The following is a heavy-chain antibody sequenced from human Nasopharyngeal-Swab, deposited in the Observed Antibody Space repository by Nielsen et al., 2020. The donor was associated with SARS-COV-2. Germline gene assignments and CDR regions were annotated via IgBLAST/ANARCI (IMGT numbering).Heavy chain of an antibody. CDR1: GGSISSSSYY. Sequence: GSLRLSCTVSGGSISSSSYYWGWLRQPPGKGLEWIGSIYYSGSTYYNPSLKSRVTISVDTSKNQFSLKLSSVTAADTAVYYCARPGYSSGWYVGWGQGTLVTVSS. J-gene: IGHJ4*02. CDR3: ARPGYSSGWYVG. D-gene: IGHD6-19*01. V-gene: IGHV4-39*01. CDR2: IYYSGST.